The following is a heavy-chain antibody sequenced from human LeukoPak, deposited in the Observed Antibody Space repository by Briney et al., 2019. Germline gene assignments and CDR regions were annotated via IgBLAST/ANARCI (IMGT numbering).Heavy chain of an antibody. Sequence: SGTLSLTCAVSGGSISSSNWWSWVRQPPGKGLEWIGEIYHSGSTNYSPSFKSRVTISVDKSKNQFSLKLSSVTAADTAVYYCARDPGITTAWTAFDIWGQGTMVTVSS. D-gene: IGHD1-1*01. J-gene: IGHJ3*02. V-gene: IGHV4-4*02. CDR2: IYHSGST. CDR3: ARDPGITTAWTAFDI. CDR1: GGSISSSNW.